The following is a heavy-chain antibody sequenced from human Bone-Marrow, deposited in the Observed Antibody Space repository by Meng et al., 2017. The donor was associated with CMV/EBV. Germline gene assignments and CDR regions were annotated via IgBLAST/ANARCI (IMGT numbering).Heavy chain of an antibody. V-gene: IGHV1-18*01. J-gene: IGHJ4*02. D-gene: IGHD3-10*01. CDR3: ARDFYGSGSYWPHIEY. CDR1: GYTFTSYG. CDR2: ISAYNGNT. Sequence: ASVKVSCKASGYTFTSYGISWVRQAPGQGLEWMGWISAYNGNTNYAQKLQGRVTMTTDTSTSTAYMELRSLRADDTAVYYRARDFYGSGSYWPHIEYWVRGPLDPVPS.